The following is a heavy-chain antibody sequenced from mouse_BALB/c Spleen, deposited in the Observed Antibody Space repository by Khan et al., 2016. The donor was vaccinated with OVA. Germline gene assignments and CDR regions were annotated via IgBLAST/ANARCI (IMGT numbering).Heavy chain of an antibody. CDR1: GYTFTDFT. CDR2: INTYYGDV. Sequence: QVHVKQSGAELVRPGVSVKISCKGSGYTFTDFTMHWVKQSHAKSLEWIGVINTYYGDVTYNQKFKGKATMTVDTSSSTVYMELARLTSEDSAIYYCTRGGGSRFAYWGQGTLVTVSA. CDR3: TRGGGSRFAY. J-gene: IGHJ3*01. V-gene: IGHV1S137*01.